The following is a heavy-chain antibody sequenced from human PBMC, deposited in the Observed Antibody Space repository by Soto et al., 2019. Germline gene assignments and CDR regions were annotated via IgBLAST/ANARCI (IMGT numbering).Heavy chain of an antibody. CDR3: TTEGGSYYHYYYYYGMDV. V-gene: IGHV3-15*01. J-gene: IGHJ6*02. CDR1: GFTFSNAW. Sequence: GALRLSCAASGFTFSNAWMSWVRQAPGKGLEWVGRIKSKTDGGTTDYAAPVKGRFTISRDDSKNTLYLQMNSLKTEDTAVYYCTTEGGSYYHYYYYYGMDVWGQGTTVTVSS. D-gene: IGHD1-26*01. CDR2: IKSKTDGGTT.